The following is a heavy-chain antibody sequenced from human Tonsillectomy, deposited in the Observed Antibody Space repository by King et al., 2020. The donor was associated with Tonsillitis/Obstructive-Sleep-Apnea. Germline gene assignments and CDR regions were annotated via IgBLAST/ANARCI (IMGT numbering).Heavy chain of an antibody. CDR1: GFTFSNNA. CDR2: ISYDGSNK. Sequence: VQLVESGGGVVQPGRSLRLSCAASGFTFSNNAIHWVRQAPGKGLEWVAVISYDGSNKYYADSVKGRFTISRDNSKNTLYLQMNSLRAEDTAVYYCARGDGIVVVIASSFDYWGQGTLVTVSS. CDR3: ARGDGIVVVIASSFDY. D-gene: IGHD2-21*01. J-gene: IGHJ4*02. V-gene: IGHV3-30*04.